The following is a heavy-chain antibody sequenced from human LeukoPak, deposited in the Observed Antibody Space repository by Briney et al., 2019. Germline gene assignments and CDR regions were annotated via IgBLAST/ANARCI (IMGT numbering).Heavy chain of an antibody. CDR1: GYTFTSYD. Sequence: ASVKVSCKASGYTFTSYDINWVRQATGQGLEWMGWMNPNSGNTGYAQKFQGRVTMTRNTSISTAYMELSSLRSEDTAVYYCARLSRMITIFGVVRGSKNYYYYMDVWGKGTTVTVSS. V-gene: IGHV1-8*01. CDR2: MNPNSGNT. D-gene: IGHD3-3*01. J-gene: IGHJ6*03. CDR3: ARLSRMITIFGVVRGSKNYYYYMDV.